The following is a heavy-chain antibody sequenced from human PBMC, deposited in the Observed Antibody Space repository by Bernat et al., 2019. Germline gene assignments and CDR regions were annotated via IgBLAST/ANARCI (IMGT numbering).Heavy chain of an antibody. J-gene: IGHJ4*02. D-gene: IGHD4-17*01. CDR2: IYYSGST. V-gene: IGHV4-59*01. CDR1: GGSISSYY. CDR3: AREAPLVYGDRPYYFDY. Sequence: QVQLQESGPGLVKPSETLSLTCTVSGGSISSYYWSWIRQPPGKGLEWIGYIYYSGSTNYNPSLKSRVTISVDTSKNQFSLKLSSVTAADTAVYYCAREAPLVYGDRPYYFDYWGQGTLVTVSS.